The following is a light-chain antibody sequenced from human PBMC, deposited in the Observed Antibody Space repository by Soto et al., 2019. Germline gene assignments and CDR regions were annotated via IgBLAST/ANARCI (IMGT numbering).Light chain of an antibody. CDR2: GAS. V-gene: IGKV3-15*01. J-gene: IGKJ4*01. CDR1: RNVINS. Sequence: EILMTQSPATVSVSPGERATLSCRASRNVINSVSWYQQKPGQAPRLLIYGASSRATGTPARISGSGSGTEFTLTISSAQSDDFAVYYCQHYHTWPLAFGGGTKVEIK. CDR3: QHYHTWPLA.